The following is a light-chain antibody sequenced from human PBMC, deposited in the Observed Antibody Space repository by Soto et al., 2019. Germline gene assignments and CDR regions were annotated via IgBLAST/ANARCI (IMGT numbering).Light chain of an antibody. CDR2: AAS. J-gene: IGKJ3*01. CDR3: QQLNSYPVT. V-gene: IGKV1-9*01. Sequence: DIQLTQSPSFLFASVGDRVTITCRASQGVSSYLAWYQQKPGKAPKLLIYAASTLQSGGPSRFCGSGSGTEFTLPISSLQPEDFATYYCQQLNSYPVTFGPGTKVDIK. CDR1: QGVSSY.